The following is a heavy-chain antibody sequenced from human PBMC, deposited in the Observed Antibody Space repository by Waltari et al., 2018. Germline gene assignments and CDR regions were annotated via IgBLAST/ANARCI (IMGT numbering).Heavy chain of an antibody. CDR1: GGTVTGAH. D-gene: IGHD2-15*01. Sequence: QVQPVQAGAEVKKPEASVQAPCTAAGGTVTGAHTRRVRRAPGQGVEWMGRINPNSGGTNYAQTFQGRVTMTRDTSISTAYMELSRLRSDDTAVYYCARDLGYCSGGSCQRDYWGQGTLVTVSS. CDR3: ARDLGYCSGGSCQRDY. J-gene: IGHJ4*02. CDR2: INPNSGGT. V-gene: IGHV1-2*06.